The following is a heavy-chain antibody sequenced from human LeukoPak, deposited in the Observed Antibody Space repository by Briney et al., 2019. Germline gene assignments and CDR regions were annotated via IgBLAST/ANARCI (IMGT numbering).Heavy chain of an antibody. CDR2: IRYDGSNK. CDR1: GFTFSSYG. D-gene: IGHD6-19*01. CDR3: AKADSSGWYSTADY. V-gene: IGHV3-30*02. Sequence: GGSLRLSCAASGFTFSSYGMHWVRQAPGKGLEWVAFIRYDGSNKYYADPVKGRFTISRDNSKNTLYLQMNSLRAEDTAVYYCAKADSSGWYSTADYWGQGTLVTVSS. J-gene: IGHJ4*02.